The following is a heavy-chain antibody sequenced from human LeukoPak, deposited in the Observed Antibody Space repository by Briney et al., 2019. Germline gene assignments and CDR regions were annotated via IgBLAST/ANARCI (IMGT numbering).Heavy chain of an antibody. CDR2: IKQDGSEK. CDR1: GFTFGDYA. V-gene: IGHV3-7*01. J-gene: IGHJ4*02. CDR3: AKDSCSGGSCYLVDY. Sequence: QPGRSLRLSCTASGFTFGDYAMSWVRQAPGKGLEWVANIKQDGSEKYYVDSVKGRFTISRDNAKNSLNLQMNSLRAEDTAVYYCAKDSCSGGSCYLVDYWGQGTLVTVSS. D-gene: IGHD2-15*01.